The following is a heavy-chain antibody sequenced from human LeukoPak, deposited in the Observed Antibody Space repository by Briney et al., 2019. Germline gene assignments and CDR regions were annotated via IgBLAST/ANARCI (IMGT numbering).Heavy chain of an antibody. V-gene: IGHV3-53*01. J-gene: IGHJ4*02. D-gene: IGHD3-10*01. CDR3: ARVTDGSGQFDY. Sequence: GGSLRLSCAASGFTVSSNYMSWVRQAPGKGLEWVSVIYSGGSTYYADSVKGRFTISRDNSKNTLYPQMNSLRAEDTAVYYCARVTDGSGQFDYWGQGTLVTVSS. CDR1: GFTVSSNY. CDR2: IYSGGST.